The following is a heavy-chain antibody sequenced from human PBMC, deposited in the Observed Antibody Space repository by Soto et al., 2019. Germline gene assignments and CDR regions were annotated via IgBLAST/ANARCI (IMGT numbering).Heavy chain of an antibody. J-gene: IGHJ3*02. CDR2: IGTAGDT. CDR3: ARQREGDDSSGRPKRGAFDI. Sequence: PGGSLRLSCAASGFTFSSYDMHWVPQATGKGXXWVSGIGTAGDTYYPGSVKGRFTISRENAKNSLYLQMNSLRAGDMAVYYCARQREGDDSSGRPKRGAFDIWGQGAMVTVS. V-gene: IGHV3-13*01. CDR1: GFTFSSYD. D-gene: IGHD3-22*01.